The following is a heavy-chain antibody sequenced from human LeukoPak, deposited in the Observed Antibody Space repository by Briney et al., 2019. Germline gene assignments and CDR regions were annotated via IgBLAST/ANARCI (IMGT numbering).Heavy chain of an antibody. CDR3: ARSRGLLLPNY. CDR1: GFTFSSYW. J-gene: IGHJ4*02. CDR2: INSDGGST. D-gene: IGHD3-3*01. Sequence: GGSLRLSCAASGFTFSSYWMHWVRQAPGKGLVWVSRINSDGGSTSYADSVKGRFSISRDNAKNTLDLQMNSLRAEDTAVYYCARSRGLLLPNYWGQGTLVTVSS. V-gene: IGHV3-74*01.